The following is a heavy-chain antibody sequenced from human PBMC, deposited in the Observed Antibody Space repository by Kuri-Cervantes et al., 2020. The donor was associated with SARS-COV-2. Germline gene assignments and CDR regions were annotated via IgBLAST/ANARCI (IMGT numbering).Heavy chain of an antibody. V-gene: IGHV1-69*13. CDR2: IIPIFATS. D-gene: IGHD2-8*01. CDR3: ARSRLTGYYYYGMDV. Sequence: SVKVSCKASGGTFSRYALNWVRQAPGQGLEWMGGIIPIFATSNYAQKFQGRVTITADESTSTAYMELSSLRSENTAVYYCARSRLTGYYYYGMDVWGQGTTVTVSS. CDR1: GGTFSRYA. J-gene: IGHJ6*02.